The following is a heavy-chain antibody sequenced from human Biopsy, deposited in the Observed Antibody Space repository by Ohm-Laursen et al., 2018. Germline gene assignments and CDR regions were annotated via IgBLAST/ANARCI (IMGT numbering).Heavy chain of an antibody. V-gene: IGHV4-31*11. CDR2: ISYNERT. J-gene: IGHJ2*01. D-gene: IGHD3-9*01. CDR1: GGFISSSSYY. Sequence: SQTLSLTCAVSGGFISSSSYYWAWIRQRPGKGLEWIGYISYNERTHYNPSLTSRLAISFDTSNNRISLQLRSVSVADTAVYYCVREPKTGTAEAWYFDLWGRGSPVTVPS. CDR3: VREPKTGTAEAWYFDL.